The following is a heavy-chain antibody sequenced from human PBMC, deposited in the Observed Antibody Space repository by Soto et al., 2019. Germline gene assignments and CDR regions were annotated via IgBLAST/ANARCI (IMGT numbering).Heavy chain of an antibody. D-gene: IGHD2-2*01. CDR3: VRGALCSSTNCFGSGAFDI. J-gene: IGHJ3*02. CDR1: GFTFGGYA. V-gene: IGHV3-49*04. CDR2: IRGKAYSGTT. Sequence: GGSLRLSCTTSGFTFGGYAMSWVRQAPGKGLEWVGFIRGKAYSGTTEYAASVRGRFTISRDDSKSIAYLQMNSLRAEDTAVYYCVRGALCSSTNCFGSGAFDIWGQGTMVTVSS.